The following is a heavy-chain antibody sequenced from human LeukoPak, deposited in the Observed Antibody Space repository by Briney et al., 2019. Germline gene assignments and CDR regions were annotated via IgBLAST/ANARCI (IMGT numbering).Heavy chain of an antibody. V-gene: IGHV1-69*13. J-gene: IGHJ4*02. D-gene: IGHD3-22*01. CDR1: VGTFSIYA. CDR2: IIPIFGTA. CDR3: ARPALDYYDSSGYIGGFDY. Sequence: ASVTVSCKASVGTFSIYAISWVRQAPGQGHEWMGGIIPIFGTANYAQKFQGRVTITADESTSTAYMELSSLRSEDTAVYYCARPALDYYDSSGYIGGFDYWGQGTLVTVSS.